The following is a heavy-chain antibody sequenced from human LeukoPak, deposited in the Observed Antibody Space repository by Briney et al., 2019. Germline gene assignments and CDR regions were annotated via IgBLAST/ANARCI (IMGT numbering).Heavy chain of an antibody. CDR1: GFTFSSYA. CDR2: ISGSGGST. D-gene: IGHD3-22*01. V-gene: IGHV3-23*01. CDR3: AKHDSSGYLEGLDAFDI. Sequence: GGSLRLSCAASGFTFSSYAMSWVRQAPGKGLEWVSAISGSGGSTYYADSVKGRFTISSDNSKNTLYLQMNSLRAEDTAVYYCAKHDSSGYLEGLDAFDIWGQGTMVTVSS. J-gene: IGHJ3*02.